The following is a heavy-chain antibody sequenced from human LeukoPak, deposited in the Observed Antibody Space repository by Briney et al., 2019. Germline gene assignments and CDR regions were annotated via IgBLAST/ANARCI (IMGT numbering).Heavy chain of an antibody. Sequence: SETLSLTCTVSGGSITSYDWSWIRQPPGKGLEWIGYIYYSGSTNYNPSLKSRVTISVDTSKNQFSLKLSSVTAADTAVYYCARSSRRFGELYPPNFDYWGQGTLVTVSS. V-gene: IGHV4-59*01. CDR2: IYYSGST. CDR1: GGSITSYD. CDR3: ARSSRRFGELYPPNFDY. J-gene: IGHJ4*02. D-gene: IGHD3-10*01.